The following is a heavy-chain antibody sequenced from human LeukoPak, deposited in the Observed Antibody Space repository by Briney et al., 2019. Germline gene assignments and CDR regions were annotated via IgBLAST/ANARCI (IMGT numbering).Heavy chain of an antibody. CDR3: ARETYYCDSSGSLYAFDI. CDR1: GGTFSSYA. D-gene: IGHD3-22*01. Sequence: SVKVSCKASGGTFSSYAISWVRQAPGQGLEWMGRIVPILGIANYAQKFQGRVTITADKSTSTAYMELSSLRSEDTAVYYCARETYYCDSSGSLYAFDIWGQGTMVTVSS. CDR2: IVPILGIA. V-gene: IGHV1-69*04. J-gene: IGHJ3*02.